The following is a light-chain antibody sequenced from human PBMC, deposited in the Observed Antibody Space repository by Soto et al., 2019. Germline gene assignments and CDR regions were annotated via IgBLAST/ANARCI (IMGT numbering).Light chain of an antibody. Sequence: QSVLTQSPSASASLGASVKLTCTLSSGHSSYAIAWHQQQPEKGPRYLMKLNSDGSHNKGDGIPDRFSGSSSGAERYLTISSLQSEDEADYYCQTWGTGIQVVGTGTKVTVL. CDR1: SGHSSYA. CDR3: QTWGTGIQV. V-gene: IGLV4-69*01. J-gene: IGLJ1*01. CDR2: LNSDGSH.